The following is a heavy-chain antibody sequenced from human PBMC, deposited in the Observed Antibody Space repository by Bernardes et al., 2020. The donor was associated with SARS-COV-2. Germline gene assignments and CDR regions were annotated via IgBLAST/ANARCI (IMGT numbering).Heavy chain of an antibody. J-gene: IGHJ4*02. CDR1: GYTFTKHA. CDR3: ARLGYTDYDYFFDY. D-gene: IGHD5-12*01. Sequence: ASVKVSCKASGYTFTKHAIHWVRQAPGQRLEWMGWINAGNGNTKYSQKFQGRVTITRDTSATTAYMELSGLRSEDTAIFYCARLGYTDYDYFFDYWGQGTLVTVSS. CDR2: INAGNGNT. V-gene: IGHV1-3*01.